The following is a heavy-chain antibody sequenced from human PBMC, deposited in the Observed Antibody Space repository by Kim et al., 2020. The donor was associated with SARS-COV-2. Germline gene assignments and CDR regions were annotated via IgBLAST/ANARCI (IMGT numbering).Heavy chain of an antibody. CDR2: IYYSGST. J-gene: IGHJ1*01. V-gene: IGHV4-39*07. CDR3: ARDDWDVAVASWYFQH. D-gene: IGHD6-19*01. CDR1: GGSISSSSYY. Sequence: SETLSLTCTVSGGSISSSSYYWGWIRQPPGKGLEWIGSIYYSGSTYYNPSLKSRVTISVDTSKNQFSLKLSSVTAADTAVYYCARDDWDVAVASWYFQHWGQGTLVTVSS.